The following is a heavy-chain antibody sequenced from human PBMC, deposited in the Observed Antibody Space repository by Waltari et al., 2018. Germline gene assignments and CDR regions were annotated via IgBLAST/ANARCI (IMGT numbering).Heavy chain of an antibody. CDR3: ARGTRERLFDY. V-gene: IGHV4-34*01. CDR1: GGSFSGYY. D-gene: IGHD1-1*01. Sequence: QVQLQQWGAGRLKPSETLSLTCAVYGGSFSGYYWTWIRQSPGKGLEWVVETSQGGSTYYNPSLKSRVTISVDTFENQFSLKLTSVTAADTSNYYCARGTRERLFDYWGQGTPVTVSS. CDR2: TSQGGST. J-gene: IGHJ4*02.